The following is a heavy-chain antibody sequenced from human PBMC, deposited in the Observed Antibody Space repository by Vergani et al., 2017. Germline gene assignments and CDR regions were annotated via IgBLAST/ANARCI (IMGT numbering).Heavy chain of an antibody. CDR2: IYHSGMS. CDR3: ARSPWWLRSTGLDY. CDR1: GDSIINGHY. D-gene: IGHD5-12*01. V-gene: IGHV4-38-2*01. J-gene: IGHJ4*02. Sequence: QVHLQESGPGLLKPSETLSLTCAVSGDSIINGHYWGWIRQSPGKGLEWIANIYHSGMSYYNPSLKSRLTISVDASKNQFSLNLTSVTAADTALYYCARSPWWLRSTGLDYWGQGTLVTVSS.